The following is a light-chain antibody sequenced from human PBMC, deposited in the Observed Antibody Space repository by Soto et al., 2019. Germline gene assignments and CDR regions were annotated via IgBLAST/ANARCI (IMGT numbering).Light chain of an antibody. CDR3: QQYNNWPPIT. CDR1: QSVSSN. CDR2: GAS. Sequence: EIVMTQSPSTLSVSPGQRAALSCGASQSVSSNLAWYQQKPGQAPRLLIYGASTRATGIPARFSGSGSGTEFTLTISSLQSEDFAVYYCQQYNNWPPITFGQGTRLEIK. V-gene: IGKV3-15*01. J-gene: IGKJ5*01.